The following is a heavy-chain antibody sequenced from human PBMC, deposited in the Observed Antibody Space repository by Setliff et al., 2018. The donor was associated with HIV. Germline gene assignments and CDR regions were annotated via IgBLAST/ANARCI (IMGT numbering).Heavy chain of an antibody. CDR2: VSRGGST. J-gene: IGHJ4*01. CDR1: DGSFSGYS. CDR3: ARAVCPSLNCYSFFNY. D-gene: IGHD2-15*01. V-gene: IGHV4-34*01. Sequence: SLTCGVDDGSFSGYSWSWIRQSPGEGLEWIGEVSRGGSTTYNPSLTGRVSVSVDTSKSQFSLKLTNVTAADAAVYYCARAVCPSLNCYSFFNYWGHGSLVTVSS.